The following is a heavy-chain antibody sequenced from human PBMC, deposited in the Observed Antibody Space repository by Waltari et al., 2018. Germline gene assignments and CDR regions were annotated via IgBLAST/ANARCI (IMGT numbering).Heavy chain of an antibody. CDR1: GEFADSFTSPSHL. CDR2: SFADGRT. D-gene: IGHD2-21*01. V-gene: IGHV4-61*09. J-gene: IGHJ5*02. Sequence: QVQFQASESRLLKPSETLSLSCSASGEFADSFTSPSHLWSWARQTADRGLEWLGHSFADGRTKYNPSLERRITLSRDTSKTEFTLKLTSVIAADTAIYYCARIVFKDDGLIVRPRLDAWGQGSRVTVSS. CDR3: ARIVFKDDGLIVRPRLDA.